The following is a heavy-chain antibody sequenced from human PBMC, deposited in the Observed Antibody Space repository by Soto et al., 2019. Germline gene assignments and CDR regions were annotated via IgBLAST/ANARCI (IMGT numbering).Heavy chain of an antibody. D-gene: IGHD5-18*01. Sequence: EVQLVESGGGLVKPGGSLRLSCAASGFTFSSYSMNWVRQAPGKGLEWVSSISSSSSYIYYADSVKGRFTISRDNAKNSLYLQMNRLRAEATEVYYCARDQPGYSYGYGLGYWGQGTLVTVSS. J-gene: IGHJ4*02. CDR1: GFTFSSYS. CDR2: ISSSSSYI. CDR3: ARDQPGYSYGYGLGY. V-gene: IGHV3-21*01.